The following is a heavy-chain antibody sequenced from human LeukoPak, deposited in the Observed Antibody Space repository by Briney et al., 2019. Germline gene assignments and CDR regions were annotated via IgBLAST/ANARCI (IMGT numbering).Heavy chain of an antibody. CDR2: IYTSGST. J-gene: IGHJ5*02. CDR3: ARRNSSGYSYWFDP. D-gene: IGHD3-22*01. Sequence: SETLSLTCTVSGGSISSYYWSWIRQPPGKGLEWIGYIYTSGSTNYNPSLKSRVTISVDTSKNQFSLKLSSVTAADTAAYYCARRNSSGYSYWFDPWGQGTLVTVSS. V-gene: IGHV4-4*09. CDR1: GGSISSYY.